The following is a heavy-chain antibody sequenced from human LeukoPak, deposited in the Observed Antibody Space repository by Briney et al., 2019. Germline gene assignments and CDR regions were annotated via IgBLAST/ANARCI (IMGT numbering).Heavy chain of an antibody. J-gene: IGHJ4*02. CDR3: AREDDRSFGAYDC. CDR2: VSKYTGNA. CDR1: NYTFSDYD. Sequence: ASVKVSCKASNYTFSDYDVTWVRQAPPQGLEWMGWVSKYTGNADYAPKFQRRVSMTTDTSTRTAYMELRGLRPDDTAVYFCAREDDRSFGAYDCWGQGTLVTVS. D-gene: IGHD4-17*01. V-gene: IGHV1-18*01.